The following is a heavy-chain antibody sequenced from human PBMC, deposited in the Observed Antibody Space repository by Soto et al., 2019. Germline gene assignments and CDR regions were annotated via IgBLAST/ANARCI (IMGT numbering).Heavy chain of an antibody. J-gene: IGHJ4*02. CDR3: AGPLVAATAL. CDR2: IYYSGST. D-gene: IGHD2-15*01. Sequence: SETLSLTWTVSGCSISSSSDYWGWNRQPPGKGLEWIGSIYYSGSTYYNPSLKSRVTISVDTSKNQFSLKLSSVTAADTAVYYCAGPLVAATALWGQGTLVTVSS. CDR1: GCSISSSSDY. V-gene: IGHV4-39*01.